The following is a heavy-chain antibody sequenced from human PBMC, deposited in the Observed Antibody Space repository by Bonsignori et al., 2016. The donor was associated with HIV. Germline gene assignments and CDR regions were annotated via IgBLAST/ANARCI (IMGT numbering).Heavy chain of an antibody. Sequence: WIRQPPGKALEWLARIDWDDDKFYNTPLRARLTISKDTSKNQVVLIMTNMDPVDTATYYCALNSGSYFDYWGQGAPVTVSS. V-gene: IGHV2-70*04. CDR3: ALNSGSYFDY. CDR2: IDWDDDK. D-gene: IGHD1-26*01. J-gene: IGHJ4*02.